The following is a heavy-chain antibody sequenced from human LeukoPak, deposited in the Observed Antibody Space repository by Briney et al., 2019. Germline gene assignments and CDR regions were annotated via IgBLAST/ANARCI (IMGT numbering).Heavy chain of an antibody. V-gene: IGHV4-34*01. J-gene: IGHJ4*02. Sequence: SETLSLTCAVYGGSFSGYYWSWIRQPPGKGLEWIGEINHSGSTNYNPSLKSRVTISVDASKNQFSLKLSSVTAADTAVYYCARSYSSSWYNYWGQGTLVTVSS. CDR1: GGSFSGYY. D-gene: IGHD6-13*01. CDR3: ARSYSSSWYNY. CDR2: INHSGST.